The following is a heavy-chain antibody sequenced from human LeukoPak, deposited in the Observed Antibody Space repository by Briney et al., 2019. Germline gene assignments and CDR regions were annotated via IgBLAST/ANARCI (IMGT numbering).Heavy chain of an antibody. Sequence: GGSLRLSCAASGFTLSTYSMNSVRQAPGRGLEWVSSISSSSSYIYYADSVKGRFTISRDNAKNSLYLQMHSLRAEDTAVYYCARDPVAGDVFDYWGQGTLVTVSS. V-gene: IGHV3-21*01. J-gene: IGHJ4*02. CDR3: ARDPVAGDVFDY. CDR1: GFTLSTYS. CDR2: ISSSSSYI. D-gene: IGHD6-19*01.